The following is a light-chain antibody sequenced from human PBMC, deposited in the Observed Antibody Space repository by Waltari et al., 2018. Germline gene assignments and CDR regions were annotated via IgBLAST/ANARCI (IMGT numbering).Light chain of an antibody. CDR2: DTS. J-gene: IGKJ5*01. Sequence: EIVLTQSPATLSLSPGERVTLSCRASQSVSNTLAWFQQTPCQAPRLLIYDTSKRAAGIPARFIGSVSGTDFTLTISSLEPEDFAVYYCQQRSNWITFGQGTRLEIK. V-gene: IGKV3-11*01. CDR1: QSVSNT. CDR3: QQRSNWIT.